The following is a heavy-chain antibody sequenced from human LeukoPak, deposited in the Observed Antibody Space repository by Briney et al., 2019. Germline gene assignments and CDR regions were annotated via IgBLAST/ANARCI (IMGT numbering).Heavy chain of an antibody. CDR2: ISWNSGSI. D-gene: IGHD6-6*01. CDR1: GFTFDDYA. V-gene: IGHV3-9*03. Sequence: GRSLRLSCVASGFTFDDYAMHWVRQAPGKGLEWVSGISWNSGSIGYADSVKGRFTISRDNAKNSLYLQMNSLRAEDMALYYCARSGSSSASFDYWGQGTLVTVSS. J-gene: IGHJ4*02. CDR3: ARSGSSSASFDY.